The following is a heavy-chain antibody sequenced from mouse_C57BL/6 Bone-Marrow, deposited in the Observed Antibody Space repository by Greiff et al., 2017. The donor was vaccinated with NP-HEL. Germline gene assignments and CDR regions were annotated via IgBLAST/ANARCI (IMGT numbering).Heavy chain of an antibody. J-gene: IGHJ2*01. V-gene: IGHV1-81*01. D-gene: IGHD3-2*02. CDR2: IYPRSGNT. CDR3: AREAGGLYYVDY. CDR1: GYTFTSYG. Sequence: QVQLQQSGAELARPGASVKLSCKASGYTFTSYGISWVKQRTGQGLEWIGEIYPRSGNTYYNEKFKGKATLTADKSSSTAYMELRSLTSEDSAVYFCAREAGGLYYVDYWGQGTTLTVSS.